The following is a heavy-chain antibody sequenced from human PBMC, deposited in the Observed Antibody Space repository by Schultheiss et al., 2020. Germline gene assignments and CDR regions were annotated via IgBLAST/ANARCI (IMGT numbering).Heavy chain of an antibody. Sequence: GGSLRLSCKASGGTFSSYAISWVRQAPGQGLEWMGGIIPIFGTANYAQKFQGRVTITADESTSTAYMELSSLRSEDTAVYYCAKEWNPDGLEYFDSTFDYWGQGTLVTVSS. J-gene: IGHJ4*02. CDR1: GGTFSSYA. CDR3: AKEWNPDGLEYFDSTFDY. D-gene: IGHD3-9*01. V-gene: IGHV1-69*01. CDR2: IIPIFGTA.